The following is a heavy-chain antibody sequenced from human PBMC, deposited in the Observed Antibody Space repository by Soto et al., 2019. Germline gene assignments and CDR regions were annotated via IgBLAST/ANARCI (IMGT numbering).Heavy chain of an antibody. D-gene: IGHD6-13*01. J-gene: IGHJ6*02. CDR1: GYTFTSYY. CDR3: ARGTPGSWSGYGMDV. V-gene: IGHV1-46*01. Sequence: QVQLVQSGAEVKKPGASVKVSCKASGYTFTSYYMHWVRQAPGQGLEWMGIINPSGGSTSYAQKLKGRVTMNRDTSTSTVYMELSRLRSEDTAVYYCARGTPGSWSGYGMDVWGQGTTVTVSS. CDR2: INPSGGST.